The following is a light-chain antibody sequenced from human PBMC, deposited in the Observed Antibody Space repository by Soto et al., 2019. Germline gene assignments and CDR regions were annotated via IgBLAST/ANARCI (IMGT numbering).Light chain of an antibody. J-gene: IGLJ1*01. CDR2: DVS. CDR3: SSYTSSSLYV. Sequence: QSALTQPASVSGSPGQSITISCTGTSSDIGGYNYVSWYQQHPGKAPKLMIYDVSNRPSGVSNRFSGSKSGNTASLTISGLQDDDEADYYCSSYTSSSLYVFGTGTKVTVL. V-gene: IGLV2-14*01. CDR1: SSDIGGYNY.